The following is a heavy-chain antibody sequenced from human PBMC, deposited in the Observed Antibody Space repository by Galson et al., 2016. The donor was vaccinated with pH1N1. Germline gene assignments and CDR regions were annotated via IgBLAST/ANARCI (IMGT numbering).Heavy chain of an antibody. CDR2: INQDGSGK. CDR3: ARAIASADYK. Sequence: LRLSCAASEFTLSNYWMHWVRQAPGMGLEWVANINQDGSGKYYLDSVKGRFTISRDNARNSLYLQMTSLRDEDTAVYYCARAIASADYKWGQGTLVTVSS. J-gene: IGHJ4*02. CDR1: EFTLSNYW. V-gene: IGHV3-7*01. D-gene: IGHD3-3*01.